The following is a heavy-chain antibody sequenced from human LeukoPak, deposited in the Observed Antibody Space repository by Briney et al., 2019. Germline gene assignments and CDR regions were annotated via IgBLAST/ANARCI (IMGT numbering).Heavy chain of an antibody. Sequence: PSETLSLTCAVYGGSFNDYYWNWIRQPPGKGLEWIGEINLRGSTTYNPSLKSRVTISLDESKNQFSLKLSSVTATDTAVYYCARVPGGALNWFDPWGQGTLVTVSS. CDR3: ARVPGGALNWFDP. D-gene: IGHD1-1*01. J-gene: IGHJ5*02. V-gene: IGHV4-34*01. CDR1: GGSFNDYY. CDR2: INLRGST.